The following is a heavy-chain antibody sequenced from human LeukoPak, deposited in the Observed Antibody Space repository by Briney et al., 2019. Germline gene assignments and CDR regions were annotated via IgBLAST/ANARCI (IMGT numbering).Heavy chain of an antibody. Sequence: GGSLRLSCAASGFTFSTSAMNWVRQAPGKGLEWVSVIGVSGDTTYYADSVRGRFTISRDNFKNTLYLQMNSLTAEDTAIYYCAKGKSLPHYYYYGMDVWGQGTTVTASS. J-gene: IGHJ6*02. CDR3: AKGKSLPHYYYYGMDV. V-gene: IGHV3-23*01. CDR2: IGVSGDTT. CDR1: GFTFSTSA.